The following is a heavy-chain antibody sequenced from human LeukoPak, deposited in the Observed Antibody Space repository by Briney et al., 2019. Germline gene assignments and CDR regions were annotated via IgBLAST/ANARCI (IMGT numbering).Heavy chain of an antibody. J-gene: IGHJ5*02. D-gene: IGHD6-13*01. CDR1: GGSISSTTYY. Sequence: SETLSLTCSVPGGSISSTTYYWGWIRQPPGKGLEWIGNIYYSGNTYYNPSPKSRVTISVDTSKSQFSLRLSSVTAADTALYYCARQSIAAGTRGWFDPWGQGTLVTVSS. CDR3: ARQSIAAGTRGWFDP. CDR2: IYYSGNT. V-gene: IGHV4-39*01.